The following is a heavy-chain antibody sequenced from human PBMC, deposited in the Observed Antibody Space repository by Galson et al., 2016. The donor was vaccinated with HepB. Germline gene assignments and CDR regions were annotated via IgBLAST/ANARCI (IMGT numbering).Heavy chain of an antibody. D-gene: IGHD5-18*01. CDR2: SIPIFGTL. Sequence: SVKVSCKASGVTFSSYAINWVRQAPGQGLEWMGGSIPIFGTLTYAQKFQGRVTITADDSTRTVYMELSSMRSEDTAVYYCARGNVDTASLEYWGQGTLVT. CDR3: ARGNVDTASLEY. V-gene: IGHV1-69*13. CDR1: GVTFSSYA. J-gene: IGHJ4*02.